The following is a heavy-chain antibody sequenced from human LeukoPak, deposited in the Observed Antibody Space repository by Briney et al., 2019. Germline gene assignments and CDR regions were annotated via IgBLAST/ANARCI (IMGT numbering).Heavy chain of an antibody. CDR1: GFTFSSYS. D-gene: IGHD6-13*01. V-gene: IGHV3-48*04. CDR2: IISSSSTI. Sequence: GGSLRLSCAASGFTFSSYSMNWVRQAPGKGLEWVSYIISSSSTIYYADSVKGRFTISRDSAKNSLYLQMNSLRAEDTAVYYCARDQAAAQNDYWGQGTLVTVSS. J-gene: IGHJ4*02. CDR3: ARDQAAAQNDY.